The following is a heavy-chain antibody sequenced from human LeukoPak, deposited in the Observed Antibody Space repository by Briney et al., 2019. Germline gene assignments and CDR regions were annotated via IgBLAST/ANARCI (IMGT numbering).Heavy chain of an antibody. D-gene: IGHD1-14*01. Sequence: SQTLSLTCAISGDSVSSTNVGWNWIRQSPSSGLEWLGRTYYRSQFYNDYADSVKGRITITPDTSKNQFSLQLSSLTPDYTAVYYCARGTAFDIWGQGTMVTVSS. J-gene: IGHJ3*02. CDR2: TYYRSQFYN. V-gene: IGHV6-1*01. CDR1: GDSVSSTNVG. CDR3: ARGTAFDI.